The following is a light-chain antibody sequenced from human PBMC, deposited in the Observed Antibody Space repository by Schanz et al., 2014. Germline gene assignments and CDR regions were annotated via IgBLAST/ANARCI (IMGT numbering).Light chain of an antibody. CDR2: EGS. J-gene: IGLJ2*01. CDR3: SSYAGSNNLGV. V-gene: IGLV2-23*01. CDR1: SSDIGSYNL. Sequence: QSALTQPASVSGSPGQSITISCTGTSSDIGSYNLVSWYQQHPDKAPKLMIYEGSKRPSGVSNRFSGSKSGNTASLTISGLQAEDEADYYCSSYAGSNNLGVFGGGTKLTVL.